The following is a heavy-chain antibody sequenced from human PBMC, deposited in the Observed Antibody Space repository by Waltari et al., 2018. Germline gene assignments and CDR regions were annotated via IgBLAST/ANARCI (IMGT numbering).Heavy chain of an antibody. J-gene: IGHJ4*02. CDR2: IYTSGST. CDR3: ARDPKYSSSPGGDY. V-gene: IGHV4-4*07. D-gene: IGHD6-6*01. Sequence: QVQLQESGPGLVKPSATLSLTCTVSGCSISSYYWSWIRQPAGKGLEWLGRIYTSGSTNYNPSLKSRVTMSVDTSKNQFSLKLSSVTAADTAVYYCARDPKYSSSPGGDYWGQGTLVTVSS. CDR1: GCSISSYY.